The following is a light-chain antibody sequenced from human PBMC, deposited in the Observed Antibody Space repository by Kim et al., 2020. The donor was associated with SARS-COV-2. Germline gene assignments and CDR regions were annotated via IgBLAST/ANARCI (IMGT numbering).Light chain of an antibody. V-gene: IGLV1-40*03. J-gene: IGLJ3*02. Sequence: QMVTISCTGSSSNIGAGYDVHWYQQLPGTAPKLLIYGNSNRPSGVPDRFSGSKSGASASLAITGLQAEDEADYYCQSYDSSLSGWVFGGGTKLTVL. CDR1: SSNIGAGYD. CDR3: QSYDSSLSGWV. CDR2: GNS.